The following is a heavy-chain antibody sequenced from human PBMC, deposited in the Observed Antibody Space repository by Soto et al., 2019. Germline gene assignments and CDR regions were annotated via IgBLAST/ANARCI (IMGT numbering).Heavy chain of an antibody. CDR3: ARDDVDTAMPYGMDV. V-gene: IGHV1-69*13. CDR2: IIPIFGTA. J-gene: IGHJ6*02. D-gene: IGHD5-18*01. CDR1: GGTFSSYA. Sequence: GASVKVSCKASGGTFSSYAISWGRQAPGQRLEWMGGIIPIFGTANYAQKFQGRVTITADESTSTAYMELSSLRSEDTAVYYCARDDVDTAMPYGMDVWGQGTTVTVSS.